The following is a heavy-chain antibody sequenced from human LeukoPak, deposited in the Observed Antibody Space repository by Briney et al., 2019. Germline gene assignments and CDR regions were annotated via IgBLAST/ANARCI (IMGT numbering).Heavy chain of an antibody. J-gene: IGHJ6*03. CDR3: ARAGGEHYYMDV. D-gene: IGHD2-21*01. V-gene: IGHV4-59*01. CDR2: IYYSGST. Sequence: PSETLSLTCTVSGGSISTYYWSWIRQPPGKGLEWIGYIYYSGSTNYNPSLKSRVTISVDTSKNQFSLKLSSVTAADTAVYYCARAGGEHYYMDVWGKGTTVTVSS. CDR1: GGSISTYY.